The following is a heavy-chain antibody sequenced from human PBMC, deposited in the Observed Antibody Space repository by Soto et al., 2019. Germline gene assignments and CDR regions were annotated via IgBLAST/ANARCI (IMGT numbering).Heavy chain of an antibody. V-gene: IGHV3-21*01. D-gene: IGHD2-15*01. Sequence: EVQLVESGGGLVKPGGSLRLSCAASGFTFSSYSMNWVRQAPGKGLEWVSSISSSSSYIYYADSVKGRFTISRDNAKNSLYLQMNSLRAEDTAVYYCARGVASPGVYYFDYWGQGTLVTVSS. CDR2: ISSSSSYI. J-gene: IGHJ4*02. CDR3: ARGVASPGVYYFDY. CDR1: GFTFSSYS.